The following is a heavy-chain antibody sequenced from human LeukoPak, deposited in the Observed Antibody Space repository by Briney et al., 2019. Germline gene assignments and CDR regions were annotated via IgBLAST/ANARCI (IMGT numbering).Heavy chain of an antibody. CDR1: GFTFSSYA. V-gene: IGHV3-23*01. CDR2: ISGSGGST. Sequence: TGGSLRLSCAASGFTFSSYAMSWVRQAPGKGLEWVSAISGSGGSTYYADSVKGRFTISRDNSKNTLYLQMNSLRAEDTAVYYCARAPYSSGWPRGAFDIWGQGTMVTVSS. D-gene: IGHD6-19*01. CDR3: ARAPYSSGWPRGAFDI. J-gene: IGHJ3*02.